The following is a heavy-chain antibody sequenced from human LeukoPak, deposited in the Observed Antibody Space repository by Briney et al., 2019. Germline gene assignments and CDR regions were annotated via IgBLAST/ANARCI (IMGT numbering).Heavy chain of an antibody. CDR2: INDSGRI. V-gene: IGHV4-34*01. Sequence: SETLPLTCAVYGGSFSNYYWSWIRQPPGKGLEWIGEINDSGRINYNPSLMSRVTVSVDTFKNQFSLRLTSVTATDTAVYYCARRWNYGRNYYIDVWGNGATVSVSS. J-gene: IGHJ6*03. D-gene: IGHD1-7*01. CDR1: GGSFSNYY. CDR3: ARRWNYGRNYYIDV.